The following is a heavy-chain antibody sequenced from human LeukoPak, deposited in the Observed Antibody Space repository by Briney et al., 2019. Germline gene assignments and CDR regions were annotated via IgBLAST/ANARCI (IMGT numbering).Heavy chain of an antibody. Sequence: PSETLSLTCAVYGGSFSGYYWSWIRQPPGKGLEWIGEINHSGSTNYNPSLKSRVTISVDTSKNQFSLKLSSVTAADTAVYYCARGRLTMIVVVPDRGYMDVWGKGTTVTVFS. CDR2: INHSGST. J-gene: IGHJ6*03. CDR3: ARGRLTMIVVVPDRGYMDV. CDR1: GGSFSGYY. D-gene: IGHD3-22*01. V-gene: IGHV4-34*01.